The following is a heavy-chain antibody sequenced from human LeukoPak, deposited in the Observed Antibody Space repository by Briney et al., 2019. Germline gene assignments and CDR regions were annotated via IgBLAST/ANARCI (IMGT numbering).Heavy chain of an antibody. CDR2: ISYDGSNK. D-gene: IGHD3-10*01. V-gene: IGHV3-30*04. Sequence: GRSLRLSCAASGITLSSYAMHWVRQAPGKGLEWVAVISYDGSNKYYADSVKGRFTISRDNSKNTLYLQMNSLRAEDTAVYYCAREGLHGSGSYYNVYFQHWGQGTLVTVSS. CDR1: GITLSSYA. CDR3: AREGLHGSGSYYNVYFQH. J-gene: IGHJ1*01.